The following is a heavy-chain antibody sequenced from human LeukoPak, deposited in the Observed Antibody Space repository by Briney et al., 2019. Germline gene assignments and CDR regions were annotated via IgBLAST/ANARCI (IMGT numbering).Heavy chain of an antibody. CDR1: GFTFSSYG. D-gene: IGHD3-10*01. CDR3: ARRGLSQPYYYGSGSHGSFGY. Sequence: PGGSLRLSCSASGFTFSSYGMHWVRQAPGKGLEWVAFIPFDGSNKYYADSVKGRFTVSRDNSKNTLSLQMNSLTTEDTAVYYCARRGLSQPYYYGSGSHGSFGYWGQGTLVTVSS. CDR2: IPFDGSNK. V-gene: IGHV3-30*02. J-gene: IGHJ4*02.